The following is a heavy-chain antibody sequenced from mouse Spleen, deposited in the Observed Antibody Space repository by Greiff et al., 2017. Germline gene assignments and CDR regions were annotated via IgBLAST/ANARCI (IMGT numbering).Heavy chain of an antibody. D-gene: IGHD1-2*01. CDR1: GFSLTSYG. CDR2: IWSGGST. Sequence: QVQLKQSGPGLVQPSQSLSITCTVSGFSLTSYGVHWVRQSPGKGLEWLGVIWSGGSTDYNAAFISRLSISKDNSKSQVFFKMNSLQADDTAIYYCARLRYYGYDAMDYWGQGTSVTVSS. J-gene: IGHJ4*01. V-gene: IGHV2-2*01. CDR3: ARLRYYGYDAMDY.